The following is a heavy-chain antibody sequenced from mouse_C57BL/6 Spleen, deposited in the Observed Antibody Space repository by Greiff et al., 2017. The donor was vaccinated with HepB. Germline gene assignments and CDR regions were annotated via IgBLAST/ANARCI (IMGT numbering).Heavy chain of an antibody. V-gene: IGHV1-64*01. CDR1: GYTFTSYW. CDR3: ASYDGYGAY. D-gene: IGHD2-3*01. Sequence: VQLQQPGAELVKPGASVTLSCKASGYTFTSYWMHWVKQRPGQGLEWIGMIHPNSGSTNYNEKFKSKATLTVDKSSSTAYMQLSSLTSEDSAVYYCASYDGYGAYWGQGTLVTVSA. J-gene: IGHJ3*01. CDR2: IHPNSGST.